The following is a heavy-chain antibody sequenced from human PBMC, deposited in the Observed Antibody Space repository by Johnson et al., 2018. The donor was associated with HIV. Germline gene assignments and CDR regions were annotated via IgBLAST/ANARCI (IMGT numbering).Heavy chain of an antibody. CDR3: ASSRDGYKGDNAFDI. J-gene: IGHJ3*02. D-gene: IGHD5-24*01. Sequence: MQVVESGGGLIQPGGSLSLSCAASGFIVSSNYMSWVRQAPGKGLEWVSVVYSDGITFYADSVKGRFTISRDKFKNTLYLQMNSLRAEDTALYYCASSRDGYKGDNAFDIWGQGTMVTVSS. CDR1: GFIVSSNY. V-gene: IGHV3-53*01. CDR2: VYSDGIT.